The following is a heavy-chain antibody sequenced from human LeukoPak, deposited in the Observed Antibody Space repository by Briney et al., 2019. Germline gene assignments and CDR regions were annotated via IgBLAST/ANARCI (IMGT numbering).Heavy chain of an antibody. J-gene: IGHJ6*03. CDR1: GDSLNDYY. Sequence: GASVKVSCKASGDSLNDYYIHWVRQAPGQGLEWVGGINPNSGGTNSAQKFQGRVTMTRDTTIGTVYMEVTGLRTDDTAVYYCASGFGVNYFYYLDVWGKGATVTVSS. D-gene: IGHD3-3*01. CDR2: INPNSGGT. CDR3: ASGFGVNYFYYLDV. V-gene: IGHV1-2*02.